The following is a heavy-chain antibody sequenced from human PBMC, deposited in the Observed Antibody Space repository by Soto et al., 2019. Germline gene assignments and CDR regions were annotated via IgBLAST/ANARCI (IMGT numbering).Heavy chain of an antibody. V-gene: IGHV1-3*01. D-gene: IGHD2-2*02. J-gene: IGHJ4*02. CDR1: VYTYTVYA. Sequence: AVLLKGSRKASVYTYTVYAMHWLRQSPGQRLEWMGWINAGNGNTKYSQKFQGRVTITRDTSASTAYMELSSLRSEDTAVYYCAREMWDIVVVPAAILDYWGQGTLVTVSS. CDR2: INAGNGNT. CDR3: AREMWDIVVVPAAILDY.